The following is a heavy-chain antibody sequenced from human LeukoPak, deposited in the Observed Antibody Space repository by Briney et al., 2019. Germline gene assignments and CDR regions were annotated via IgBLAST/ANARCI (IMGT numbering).Heavy chain of an antibody. Sequence: GGSLRLSCAASGFTFSSYAMHWVRQAPGKGLEWVAVISYDGSNKYYADSVKGRFTISRDNSKNTLYLQMNSLRAEDTAVYYCARDQAYDYVWGSYRFDAFDIWGQGTMVTVFS. D-gene: IGHD3-16*02. CDR2: ISYDGSNK. J-gene: IGHJ3*02. CDR1: GFTFSSYA. V-gene: IGHV3-30-3*01. CDR3: ARDQAYDYVWGSYRFDAFDI.